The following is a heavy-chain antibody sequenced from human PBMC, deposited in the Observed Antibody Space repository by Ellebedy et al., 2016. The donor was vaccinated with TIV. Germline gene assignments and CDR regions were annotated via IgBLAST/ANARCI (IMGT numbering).Heavy chain of an antibody. Sequence: GSLRLSCTVSGGSTSSYYWSWIRQPPGKGLEWIWYIYYSGSTNYNPSLKSRVTISVDTSKNQFSLKLSSVTAADTAVYYCARDATSYYYGSGSGLDYWGQGTLVTVSS. V-gene: IGHV4-59*01. D-gene: IGHD3-10*01. J-gene: IGHJ4*02. CDR2: IYYSGST. CDR1: GGSTSSYY. CDR3: ARDATSYYYGSGSGLDY.